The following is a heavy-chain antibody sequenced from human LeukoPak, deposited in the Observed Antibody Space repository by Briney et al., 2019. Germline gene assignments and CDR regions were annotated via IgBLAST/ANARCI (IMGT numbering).Heavy chain of an antibody. V-gene: IGHV3-13*01. CDR1: GFTFSSYD. D-gene: IGHD2-2*01. Sequence: GGSLRLSCAASGFTFSSYDMHWVRQATGKGLEWVSAIGTAGDTYYPGSVKGRFTISRENAKNSLYLQMNSLRAEDTAVYYCSREGSEGSVEVPTTTGFDIWGQGTMVTVSS. CDR2: IGTAGDT. J-gene: IGHJ3*02. CDR3: SREGSEGSVEVPTTTGFDI.